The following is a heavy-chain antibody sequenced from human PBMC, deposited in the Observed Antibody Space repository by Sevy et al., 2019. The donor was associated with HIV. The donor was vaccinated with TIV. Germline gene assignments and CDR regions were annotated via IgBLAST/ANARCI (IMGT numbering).Heavy chain of an antibody. V-gene: IGHV3-53*01. J-gene: IGHJ2*01. CDR3: ARDHGGVQDWYFDL. CDR2: IYTGGST. D-gene: IGHD2-8*02. Sequence: GSLRLSCAASGFTVSNNYISWVRQAPGKGLEWVSVIYTGGSTYYIDSVMGRFTISRDNSKNTVYLQMNSLRAEDTAVYYCARDHGGVQDWYFDLWGRGTLVTVSS. CDR1: GFTVSNNY.